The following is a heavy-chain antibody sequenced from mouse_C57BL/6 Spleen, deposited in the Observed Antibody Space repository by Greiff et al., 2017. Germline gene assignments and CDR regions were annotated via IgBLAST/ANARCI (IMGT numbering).Heavy chain of an antibody. Sequence: QVTLKESGPGILQSSQTLSLTCSFSGFSLSTSGMGVSWIRQPSGKGLEWLAHIYWDDDKRYNPSLKSRLTISKDTSRNQVFLKITSVDTADTATYYCARVLRYRYAMDYWGQGTSVTVSS. CDR2: IYWDDDK. D-gene: IGHD1-1*01. CDR1: GFSLSTSGMG. CDR3: ARVLRYRYAMDY. V-gene: IGHV8-12*01. J-gene: IGHJ4*01.